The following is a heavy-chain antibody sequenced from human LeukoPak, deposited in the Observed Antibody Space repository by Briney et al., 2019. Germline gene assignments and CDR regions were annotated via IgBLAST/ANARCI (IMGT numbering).Heavy chain of an antibody. CDR3: ARGFDWLEYYFDY. Sequence: SVKVSCKTSGATFGSFAFAWVRQAPGQGLEWMGGIIPIFGTANYAQKFQGRVTITADKSTSTAYMELSRLRSDDTAVYHCARGFDWLEYYFDYWGQGTLVTVSS. CDR2: IIPIFGTA. J-gene: IGHJ4*02. CDR1: GATFGSFA. V-gene: IGHV1-69*06. D-gene: IGHD3-9*01.